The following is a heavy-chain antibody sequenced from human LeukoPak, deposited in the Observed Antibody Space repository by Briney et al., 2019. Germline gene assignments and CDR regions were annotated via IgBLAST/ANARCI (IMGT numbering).Heavy chain of an antibody. J-gene: IGHJ4*02. V-gene: IGHV3-23*01. CDR2: ISGSGVST. CDR3: AKDLSGISSTGRTLDY. D-gene: IGHD1-1*01. CDR1: GFTFSTYA. Sequence: GGSLTLSCAASGFTFSTYAMSWVRQAPGKGLEWVSAISGSGVSTYYADSVKGRFTISRDNSKNTLYLQMNSLRAEDTAVYYCAKDLSGISSTGRTLDYWGQGTLVTVSS.